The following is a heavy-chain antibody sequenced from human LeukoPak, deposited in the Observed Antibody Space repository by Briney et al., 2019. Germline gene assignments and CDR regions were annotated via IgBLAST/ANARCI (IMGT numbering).Heavy chain of an antibody. CDR2: ISSSGSTI. D-gene: IGHD5-24*01. V-gene: IGHV3-11*01. Sequence: GGSLRLSCAASGFTFSDYYMSWIRQAPGKGLEWVSYISSSGSTIYYADSVKGRFTISRDNAKNSLYLQMNSLRAEDTALYYCAKDMIPRRDGYNYYFDYWGQGTLVTVSS. CDR1: GFTFSDYY. CDR3: AKDMIPRRDGYNYYFDY. J-gene: IGHJ4*02.